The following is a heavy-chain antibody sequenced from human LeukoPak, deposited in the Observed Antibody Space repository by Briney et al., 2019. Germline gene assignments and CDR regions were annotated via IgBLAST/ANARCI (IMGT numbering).Heavy chain of an antibody. J-gene: IGHJ4*02. Sequence: TETLSLTCTVSSGSVSSGSYYWSWIRQPPGKGPEWIGYIYYSGSTNYNPSLKSRVTISVDTSKNQFSLKLNSVTAADTAVYYCARRARATVRGDYFDFWGQGTLVTVSS. CDR3: ARRARATVRGDYFDF. CDR1: SGSVSSGSYY. V-gene: IGHV4-61*01. CDR2: IYYSGST. D-gene: IGHD3-10*01.